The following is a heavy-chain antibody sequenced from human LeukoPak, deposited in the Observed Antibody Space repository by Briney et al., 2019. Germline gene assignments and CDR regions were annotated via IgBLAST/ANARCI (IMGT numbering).Heavy chain of an antibody. CDR3: ARGGIRASAMVFDY. CDR2: IYYSGST. D-gene: IGHD5-18*01. J-gene: IGHJ4*02. CDR1: GGSISSGGYY. V-gene: IGHV4-31*03. Sequence: PSETLSLTCTVSGGSISSGGYYWSWIRQHPGRGLEWIGYIYYSGSTYYNPSPKSRVTISVDTSKNQFSLKLSSVTAADTAVYYCARGGIRASAMVFDYWGQGTLVTVSS.